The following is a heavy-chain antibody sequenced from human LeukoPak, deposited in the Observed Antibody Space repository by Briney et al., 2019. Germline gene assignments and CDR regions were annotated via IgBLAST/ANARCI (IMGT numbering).Heavy chain of an antibody. D-gene: IGHD2-8*01. CDR2: INSDGTTT. CDR3: DRPIGRHALRTYY. CDR1: GFTLSTYG. Sequence: GGSLRHSCAAPGFTLSTYGVHWVRQAPGKGLVGVSRINSDGTTTTYADSVKGRFTISRDNAKNTLYLQMNSLRDEDTAVYYCDRPIGRHALRTYYGSRGTLVTVSS. J-gene: IGHJ4*02. V-gene: IGHV3-74*01.